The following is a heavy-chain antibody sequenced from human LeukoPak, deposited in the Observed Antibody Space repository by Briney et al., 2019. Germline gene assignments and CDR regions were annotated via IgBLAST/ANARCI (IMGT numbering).Heavy chain of an antibody. CDR2: IRYDGRHT. V-gene: IGHV3-30*18. CDR3: AKDSGSGTYPFDY. D-gene: IGHD3-10*01. J-gene: IGHJ4*02. CDR1: GFTFSSYD. Sequence: PGRSLRLSCGASGFTFSSYDMHWVRRAPGKGLEWVAGIRYDGRHTYHADSVKGRFTISRDNSKNTLYVQMNSLRAEDTAVYYCAKDSGSGTYPFDYWGQGTLVTVSS.